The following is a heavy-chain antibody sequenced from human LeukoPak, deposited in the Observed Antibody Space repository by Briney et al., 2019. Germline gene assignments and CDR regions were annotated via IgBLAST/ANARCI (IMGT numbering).Heavy chain of an antibody. D-gene: IGHD5-18*01. V-gene: IGHV3-30*04. CDR2: ISYDGSNK. CDR3: ARGYTYAHDY. Sequence: GGSLRLSCAASGFTFSSYAMHWVRQAPGKGLEWVAVISYDGSNKYYADSVKGRFTISRDNSKNTLYLQMHSLRAEDTAVYYCARGYTYAHDYWGQGTLVTVSS. CDR1: GFTFSSYA. J-gene: IGHJ4*02.